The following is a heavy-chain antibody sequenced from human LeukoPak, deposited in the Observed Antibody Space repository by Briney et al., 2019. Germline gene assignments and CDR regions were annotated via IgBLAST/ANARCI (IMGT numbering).Heavy chain of an antibody. CDR1: GYTFTGYY. J-gene: IGHJ4*02. V-gene: IGHV1-2*02. CDR2: INPNSGGT. Sequence: ASVKVSCKASGYTFTGYYMHWVRQAPGQGLEWMGWINPNSGGTNYAQKFQGGVTMTRDTSISTAYMELSRLRSDDTAVYYCARGERSIAAAGTSDYWGQGTLVTVSS. CDR3: ARGERSIAAAGTSDY. D-gene: IGHD6-13*01.